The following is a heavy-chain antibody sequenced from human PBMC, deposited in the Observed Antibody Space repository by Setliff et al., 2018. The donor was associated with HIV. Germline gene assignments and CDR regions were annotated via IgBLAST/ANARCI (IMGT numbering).Heavy chain of an antibody. D-gene: IGHD3-10*01. V-gene: IGHV3-30*02. J-gene: IGHJ6*02. CDR3: AKELEKGLWYGDHYFYYGMDV. CDR2: IWYDGKNK. CDR1: GFTFRDYG. Sequence: LKISCVASGFTFRDYGMHWVRQAPGKGLEWVAFIWYDGKNKNYADSVKGRFTISRDNSKSILYLQMSSLRVEDTALYYCAKELEKGLWYGDHYFYYGMDVWGQGTTVTVSS.